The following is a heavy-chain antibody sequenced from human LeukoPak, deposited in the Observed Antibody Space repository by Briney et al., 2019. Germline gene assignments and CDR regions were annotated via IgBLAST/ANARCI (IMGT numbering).Heavy chain of an antibody. V-gene: IGHV3-23*01. J-gene: IGHJ4*02. Sequence: PGGSLRLSCAASGFTFSSYGMSWVRQAPGKGLEWVSAISGSGGSTYCADSVKGRFTISRDNSKNTLYLQMNSLRAEDTAVYYCARDNYGSGSYVDYWGQGTLVTVSS. CDR1: GFTFSSYG. CDR2: ISGSGGST. D-gene: IGHD3-10*01. CDR3: ARDNYGSGSYVDY.